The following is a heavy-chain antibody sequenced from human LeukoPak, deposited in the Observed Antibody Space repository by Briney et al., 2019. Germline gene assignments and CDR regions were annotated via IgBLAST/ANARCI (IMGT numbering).Heavy chain of an antibody. CDR3: ARWTTVTTLRRYAFDI. Sequence: PSETLSLTCTVSGGSISSYYWSWIRQPAGKGLEWIGRIYTSGSTNYNPPLKSRVTMSVDTSKNQFSLKLSSVTAADTAVYYCARWTTVTTLRRYAFDIWGQGTMVTVSS. V-gene: IGHV4-4*07. J-gene: IGHJ3*02. D-gene: IGHD4-17*01. CDR1: GGSISSYY. CDR2: IYTSGST.